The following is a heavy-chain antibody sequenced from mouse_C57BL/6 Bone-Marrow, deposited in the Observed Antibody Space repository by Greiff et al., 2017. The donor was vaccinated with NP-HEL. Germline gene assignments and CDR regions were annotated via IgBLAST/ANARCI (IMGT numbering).Heavy chain of an antibody. D-gene: IGHD1-1*01. CDR3: ASPLYGSSYYYAMDY. CDR1: GFNIKDYY. Sequence: VQLQHSGAELVKPGASVKLSCTASGFNIKDYYMHWVKQRTEQGLEWIGRIDPEDGETKYAPKFQGKATITADTSSNTAYLQLSSLTSEDTAVYYCASPLYGSSYYYAMDYWGQGTSVTVSS. J-gene: IGHJ4*01. CDR2: IDPEDGET. V-gene: IGHV14-2*01.